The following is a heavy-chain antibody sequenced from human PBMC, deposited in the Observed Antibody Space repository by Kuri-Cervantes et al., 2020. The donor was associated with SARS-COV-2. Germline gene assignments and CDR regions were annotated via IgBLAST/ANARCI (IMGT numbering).Heavy chain of an antibody. CDR2: ITSSSSTI. V-gene: IGHV3-48*01. D-gene: IGHD3-10*01. Sequence: GESLKISCAASGFTLSSYSMNWVRQAPGKGLEWVSYITSSSSTIYYADSVKGRFTISRDNAENSLYLQMNSLRADDTAVYYCARERGDLDFDYWGQGTLVTVSS. CDR3: ARERGDLDFDY. J-gene: IGHJ4*02. CDR1: GFTLSSYS.